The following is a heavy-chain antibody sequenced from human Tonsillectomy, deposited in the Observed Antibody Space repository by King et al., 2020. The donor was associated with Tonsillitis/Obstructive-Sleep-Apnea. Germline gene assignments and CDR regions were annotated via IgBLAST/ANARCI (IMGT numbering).Heavy chain of an antibody. Sequence: TLKESGPTLVKPTQTLTLTCTFSGFSLSTSGVCLGWIRQPPGKALEWLAPIYGDDDKRDTPSLKSRLTITQGTPENQVVLTLTSMDPVDTGTYYCAHSMYPYSLFGYWGQGTLVTVSS. J-gene: IGHJ4*02. V-gene: IGHV2-5*02. CDR3: AHSMYPYSLFGY. D-gene: IGHD5-12*01. CDR2: IYGDDDK. CDR1: GFSLSTSGVC.